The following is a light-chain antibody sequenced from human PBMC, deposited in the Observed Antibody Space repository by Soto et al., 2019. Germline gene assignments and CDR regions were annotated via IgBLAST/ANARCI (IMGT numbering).Light chain of an antibody. CDR3: QQTLSVPRT. V-gene: IGKV1-33*01. CDR2: DTS. J-gene: IGKJ1*01. Sequence: DIHMTQSPSSLSASVGDRVTITCLASQDIGRFLNWYQVKPGKAPKLVIYDTSILEPGVPARFRGSGSGTYFTFTIADLQPEDIATYYCQQTLSVPRTFGLGTKVEIK. CDR1: QDIGRF.